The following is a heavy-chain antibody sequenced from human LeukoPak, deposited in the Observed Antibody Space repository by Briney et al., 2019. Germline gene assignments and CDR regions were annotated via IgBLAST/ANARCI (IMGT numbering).Heavy chain of an antibody. CDR3: AKSDSSGYYLDY. J-gene: IGHJ4*02. Sequence: GGSLRLSCAASGFTFSSYGMSWVRQAPGKGLEWVSAISGSGGSTYYADSVKGRFTISRDNSKNTLYLQMNSLRAEDTAVYYCAKSDSSGYYLDYWGQGTLVTVSS. CDR1: GFTFSSYG. V-gene: IGHV3-23*01. CDR2: ISGSGGST. D-gene: IGHD3-22*01.